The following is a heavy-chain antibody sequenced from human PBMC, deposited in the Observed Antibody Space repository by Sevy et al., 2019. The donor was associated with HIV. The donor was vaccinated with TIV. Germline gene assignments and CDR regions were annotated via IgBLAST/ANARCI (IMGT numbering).Heavy chain of an antibody. CDR3: TRQEYGYNYVQGSW. Sequence: GGSLRLSCAASGFTFSGSAMHWVRQASGKGLEWVGRIRSKANSYATAYAASVKGRFTISRDDSKNTAYLQMNSLKTEDTAVYYCTRQEYGYNYVQGSWWGQGTLVTVSS. CDR1: GFTFSGSA. D-gene: IGHD5-12*01. CDR2: IRSKANSYAT. J-gene: IGHJ4*02. V-gene: IGHV3-73*01.